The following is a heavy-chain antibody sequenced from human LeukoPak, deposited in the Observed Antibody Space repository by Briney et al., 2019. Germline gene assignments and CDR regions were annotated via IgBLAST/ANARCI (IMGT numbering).Heavy chain of an antibody. J-gene: IGHJ5*02. Sequence: GRSLSFSCAASGFTFSSYARHWVRQAPGKGLEWVAVISYDGSNKYYADSVKGRFTISRDNSKNTLYLQMNSLRGEDTAVYYCARVSSSWTSDLKYNCFDPWGHVTLSPSPQ. CDR1: GFTFSSYA. V-gene: IGHV3-30-3*01. D-gene: IGHD6-13*01. CDR3: ARVSSSWTSDLKYNCFDP. CDR2: ISYDGSNK.